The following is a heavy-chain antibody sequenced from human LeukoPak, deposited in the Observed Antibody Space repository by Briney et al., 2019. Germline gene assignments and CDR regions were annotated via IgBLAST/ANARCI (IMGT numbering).Heavy chain of an antibody. CDR2: ISGSDDVI. CDR3: ARAALDAFDI. J-gene: IGHJ3*02. V-gene: IGHV3-11*01. CDR1: GFTSSDYY. Sequence: GGSLRLSCAASGFTSSDYYMKWIRQAPGKGLEWVSYISGSDDVIFYADSVKGRFTISRDNGKNSLYLQMNSLRSEDTALYYCARAALDAFDIWGQGTMVTVSS.